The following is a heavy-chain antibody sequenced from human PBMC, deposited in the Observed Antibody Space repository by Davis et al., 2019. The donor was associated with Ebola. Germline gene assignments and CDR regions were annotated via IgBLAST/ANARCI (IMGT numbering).Heavy chain of an antibody. CDR1: GYSFNSYW. Sequence: KVSCKGSGYSFNSYWISWVRQMPGKGLEWMGRIDPSDSFTNYSPSFQGHVTISADKSINTAYLQWRSLKASDTAMYYCAREVVTARFDSWGQGTLVTVSS. J-gene: IGHJ4*02. CDR2: IDPSDSFT. D-gene: IGHD2-21*02. V-gene: IGHV5-10-1*01. CDR3: AREVVTARFDS.